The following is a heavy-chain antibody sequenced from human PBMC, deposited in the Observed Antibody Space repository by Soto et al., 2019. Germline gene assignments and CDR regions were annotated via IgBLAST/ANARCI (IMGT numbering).Heavy chain of an antibody. CDR2: TNSDGTDS. D-gene: IGHD3-22*01. CDR3: AKSLYYYDSSPLDH. J-gene: IGHJ4*02. CDR1: GFDFEDYA. V-gene: IGHV3-43D*04. Sequence: GGSLRLSCAAAGFDFEDYAMHWVRQVPGKGLEWVSLTNSDGTDSYYVDSVKGRFTISRDNAKTTLYLQMERLRPEDSALYFCAKSLYYYDSSPLDHWGQGTLVTVSS.